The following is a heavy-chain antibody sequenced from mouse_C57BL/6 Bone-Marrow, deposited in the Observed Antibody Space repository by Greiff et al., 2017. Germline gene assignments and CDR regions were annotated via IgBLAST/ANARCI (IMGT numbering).Heavy chain of an antibody. J-gene: IGHJ4*01. CDR1: GYTFTSYW. Sequence: QVQLQQPGAELVMPGASVKLSCKASGYTFTSYWMHWVKQRPGQGLEWIGEIDPSDSYTNYNQKFKGKSTLTVDKSSSTAYMQLSSLTSEDSAVYYCARGYGSSYGDYYAMDYWGQGTSVTVSS. D-gene: IGHD1-1*01. CDR2: IDPSDSYT. CDR3: ARGYGSSYGDYYAMDY. V-gene: IGHV1-69*01.